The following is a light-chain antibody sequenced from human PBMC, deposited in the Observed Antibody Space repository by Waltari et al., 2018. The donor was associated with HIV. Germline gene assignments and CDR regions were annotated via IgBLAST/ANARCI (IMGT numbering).Light chain of an antibody. Sequence: DIVMTQSPDSLALSLGERATINCKSTQSVLYSSNNKNFLAWYQQKSGQRPKLLVHWAATRESGVPDRFSGSGSGTDFTLTISSLQAEDVAVYFCQQHYTTPYTFGQGTKLEIK. V-gene: IGKV4-1*01. CDR2: WAA. CDR1: QSVLYSSNNKNF. J-gene: IGKJ2*01. CDR3: QQHYTTPYT.